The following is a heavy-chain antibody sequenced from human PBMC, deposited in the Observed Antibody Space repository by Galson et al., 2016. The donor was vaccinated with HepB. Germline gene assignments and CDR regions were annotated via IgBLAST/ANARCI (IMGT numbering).Heavy chain of an antibody. CDR1: GFSLSTSEMR. V-gene: IGHV2-70*04. CDR2: IDWDDEK. CDR3: ARSDGAILDY. D-gene: IGHD1-26*01. J-gene: IGHJ4*02. Sequence: PALVKPTQTLTLTCTFSGFSLSTSEMRVNWIRQPPGKALEWLGRIDWDDEKFYSTSLKSRLTISKGTTKNQVVLRMTNMDPVDTATYYCARSDGAILDYWGQGTLVTVSS.